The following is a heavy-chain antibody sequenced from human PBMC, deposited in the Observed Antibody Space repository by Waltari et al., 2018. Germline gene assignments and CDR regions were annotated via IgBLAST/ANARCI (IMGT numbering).Heavy chain of an antibody. J-gene: IGHJ2*01. CDR1: GYTLTELS. CDR3: ATVWFKSGSYRRYWYFDL. V-gene: IGHV1-24*01. Sequence: QVQLVQSGAEVKKPGASVKVSCKVSGYTLTELSMHWVRQAPGKGLEWMGGFDPEDGETIYAQKFQGRVTMTEDTSTDTAYMELSSLRSEDTAVYYCATVWFKSGSYRRYWYFDLWGRGTLVTVSS. CDR2: FDPEDGET. D-gene: IGHD3-16*02.